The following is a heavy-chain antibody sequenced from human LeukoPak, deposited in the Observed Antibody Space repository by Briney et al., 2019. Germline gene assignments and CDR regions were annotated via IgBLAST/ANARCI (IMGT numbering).Heavy chain of an antibody. CDR2: ISVSGNT. D-gene: IGHD3-9*01. CDR3: ARSTTYYDILTGYLAGSGYMDV. V-gene: IGHV3-23*01. J-gene: IGHJ6*03. Sequence: GGSLRLSCAASGFTLSSYAMSWVRQAPGKGLEWVSAISVSGNTYHADSVKGRFTISRDNAKNSLYLQMNSLRAEDTAVYYCARSTTYYDILTGYLAGSGYMDVWGKGTTVTISS. CDR1: GFTLSSYA.